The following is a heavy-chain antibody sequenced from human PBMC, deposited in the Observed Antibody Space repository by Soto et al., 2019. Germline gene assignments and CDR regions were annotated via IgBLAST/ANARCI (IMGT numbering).Heavy chain of an antibody. CDR1: GFTCRIYS. J-gene: IGHJ3*02. V-gene: IGHV3-33*01. CDR2: MWYDGTNK. CDR3: ARDATFGTKGGSFDI. D-gene: IGHD3-16*01. Sequence: PGGSLRLSCAASGFTCRIYSMHWVRQSPGKGLEWVAVMWYDGTNKYYGESVKGRFTISRDNSENTLYLQMNSLRVEDTAVYYCARDATFGTKGGSFDIWGHGTLVTVSS.